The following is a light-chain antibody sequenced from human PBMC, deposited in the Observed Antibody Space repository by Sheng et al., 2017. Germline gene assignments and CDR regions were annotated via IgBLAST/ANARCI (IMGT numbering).Light chain of an antibody. V-gene: IGLV2-23*02. CDR3: CSYAGTNAPYV. CDR1: SSDTGTYNL. CDR2: DLN. Sequence: QSALTQPASVSGFPGQSITISCTGTSSDTGTYNLVSWYQHHPGKAPKLIIYDLNRRPSGVSNRFSGSKSGNTASLTISGLQSEDEADYYCCSYAGTNAPYVFGDGTKVT. J-gene: IGLJ1*01.